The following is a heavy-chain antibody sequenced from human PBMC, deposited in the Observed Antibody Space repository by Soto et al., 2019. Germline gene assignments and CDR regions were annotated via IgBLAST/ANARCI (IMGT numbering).Heavy chain of an antibody. Sequence: PSETLSLTCTVSGGSISSGGYYWSWIRQHPGKGLEWIGYIYYSGSTNYNPSLKSRVTISVDTSKNQFSLKLSSVTAADTAVYYCARVTRFRVGATVNWFDPWGQGTLVTVSS. CDR2: IYYSGST. CDR3: ARVTRFRVGATVNWFDP. CDR1: GGSISSGGYY. J-gene: IGHJ5*02. D-gene: IGHD1-26*01. V-gene: IGHV4-61*08.